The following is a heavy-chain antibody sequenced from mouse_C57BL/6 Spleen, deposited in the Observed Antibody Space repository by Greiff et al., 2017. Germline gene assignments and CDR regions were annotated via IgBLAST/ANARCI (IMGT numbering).Heavy chain of an antibody. V-gene: IGHV1-53*01. CDR1: GYTFTSYW. D-gene: IGHD2-4*01. J-gene: IGHJ2*01. CDR3: ARGGWDYDGYFDY. CDR2: INPSNGGT. Sequence: VQLQQPGTELVKPGASVKLSCKASGYTFTSYWMPWVKQRPGQGLEWIGNINPSNGGTNYNEKFKSKATLTVDKSSSTAYMQLSSLTSEDSAVYYCARGGWDYDGYFDYWGQGTTLTVSS.